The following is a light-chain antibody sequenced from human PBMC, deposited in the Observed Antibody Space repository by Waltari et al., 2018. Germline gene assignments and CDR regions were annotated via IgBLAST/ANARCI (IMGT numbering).Light chain of an antibody. CDR1: QSVGRT. CDR2: AAS. V-gene: IGKV3-20*01. Sequence: SPGTLSLSPGERATLACRASQSVGRTLAWYQQKPGRAPRLLIFAASSRASGIPDRFSGSGSGTDFSLTISRLEPEDFAVYYCQHYVRLPATFGQGTKVEIK. J-gene: IGKJ1*01. CDR3: QHYVRLPAT.